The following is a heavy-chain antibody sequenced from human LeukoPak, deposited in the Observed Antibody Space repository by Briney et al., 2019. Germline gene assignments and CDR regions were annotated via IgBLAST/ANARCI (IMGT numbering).Heavy chain of an antibody. Sequence: GGSLRLSCAASGFTFSSYAMSWVRQAPGKGLEWVSDISGSGGSTYYADSVKGRFTISRDNSKNTLYLQMNSLRAEDTAVYYCAKEPSNYDFWSGYSKGDNWFDPWGQGTLVTVSS. CDR3: AKEPSNYDFWSGYSKGDNWFDP. CDR1: GFTFSSYA. CDR2: ISGSGGST. V-gene: IGHV3-23*01. D-gene: IGHD3-3*01. J-gene: IGHJ5*02.